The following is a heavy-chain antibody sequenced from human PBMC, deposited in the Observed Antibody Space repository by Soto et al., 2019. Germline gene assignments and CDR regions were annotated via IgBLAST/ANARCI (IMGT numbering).Heavy chain of an antibody. CDR2: IKTKVESYAT. D-gene: IGHD2-15*01. Sequence: EVQLVESGGGLVQPGGSLKLSCAASGFTLSGFDLHWVRQASGEGLEWIGRIKTKVESYATEYAASVKGRFSISRDDYKNTAYLEMNSLETEDTAIYYCTRRHCSGGGCYSDFDFWGQGSLVTVSS. V-gene: IGHV3-73*01. CDR1: GFTLSGFD. CDR3: TRRHCSGGGCYSDFDF. J-gene: IGHJ4*02.